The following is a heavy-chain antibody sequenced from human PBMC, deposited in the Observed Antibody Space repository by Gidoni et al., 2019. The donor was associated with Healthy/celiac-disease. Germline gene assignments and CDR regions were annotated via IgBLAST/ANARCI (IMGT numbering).Heavy chain of an antibody. CDR1: GGSISSSSYY. V-gene: IGHV4-39*01. D-gene: IGHD1-26*01. Sequence: QLQLQESGPGLVKPSETLSLTCTVSGGSISSSSYYWGWIRQPPGKGLEWIGSIYYSGRTYYNPSLKSRVTISVDTSKNQFSLKLSSVTAADTAVYYCARDNRELLGYWGQGTLVTVSS. CDR2: IYYSGRT. J-gene: IGHJ4*02. CDR3: ARDNRELLGY.